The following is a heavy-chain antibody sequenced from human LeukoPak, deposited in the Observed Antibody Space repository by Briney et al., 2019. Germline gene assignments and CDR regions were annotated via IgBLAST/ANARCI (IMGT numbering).Heavy chain of an antibody. CDR1: GFTFCSYW. Sequence: GGSLRLSCAASGFTFCSYWMHWVRQAPGKGLVWVSRINTDGSSTSYADSVKGRFTISRDNAKNTQYLQMNSLRAEDTAVYYCAREATRYYDSSGDVDYWGQGTLVTVSS. V-gene: IGHV3-74*01. CDR2: INTDGSST. CDR3: AREATRYYDSSGDVDY. J-gene: IGHJ4*02. D-gene: IGHD3-22*01.